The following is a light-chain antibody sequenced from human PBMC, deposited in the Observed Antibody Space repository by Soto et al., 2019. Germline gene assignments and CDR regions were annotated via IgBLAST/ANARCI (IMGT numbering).Light chain of an antibody. V-gene: IGLV2-14*01. CDR1: SSDVGGYNY. Sequence: QSALTQPASVSGSPGQSITISCSGTSSDVGGYNYVSWYQQHPGKVPKLIIYDVSNRPSGVSNRFSGSKSDNTASLTISGFQAEDEADYYCSSYTSSSSWVFGGGTKLTVL. CDR2: DVS. CDR3: SSYTSSSSWV. J-gene: IGLJ3*02.